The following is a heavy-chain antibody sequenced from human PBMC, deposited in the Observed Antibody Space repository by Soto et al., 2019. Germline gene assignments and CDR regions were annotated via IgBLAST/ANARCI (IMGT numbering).Heavy chain of an antibody. V-gene: IGHV4-34*01. CDR2: INHSGST. CDR3: ARVGDGAVAHY. Sequence: QVQLQQWGAGLLKPSETLSLTCAVYGGSFSGYYWSWIRQPPGKGPEWIGEINHSGSTNYNPSLKSRVAISVDTSENQFSVKLGSVSAADTAVYYCARVGDGAVAHYWCQGTLVTVSS. D-gene: IGHD3-10*01. CDR1: GGSFSGYY. J-gene: IGHJ4*02.